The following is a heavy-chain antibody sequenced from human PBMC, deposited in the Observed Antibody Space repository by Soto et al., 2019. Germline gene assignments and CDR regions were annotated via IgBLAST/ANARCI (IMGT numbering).Heavy chain of an antibody. CDR1: GGTFSSYA. Sequence: QVQLVQSGAEVKKSGSSVKVSCKASGGTFSSYAISWVRQAPGQGLEWMGGIIPIFGTANYAQKFQGRVTITADESTSTAYMELSSLRSEDTAVYYCAGVRDIVATITGVFDYWGQGTLVTVSS. V-gene: IGHV1-69*12. D-gene: IGHD5-12*01. CDR2: IIPIFGTA. J-gene: IGHJ4*02. CDR3: AGVRDIVATITGVFDY.